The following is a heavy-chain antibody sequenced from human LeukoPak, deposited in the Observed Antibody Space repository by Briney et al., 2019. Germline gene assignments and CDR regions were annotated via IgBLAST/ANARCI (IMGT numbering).Heavy chain of an antibody. CDR3: ARAQTRSGSYADDAFDI. J-gene: IGHJ3*02. CDR1: GFTVSSNY. CDR2: IYSGGST. V-gene: IGHV3-53*01. Sequence: GGSLRLSCAASGFTVSSNYMSWVRQAPGKGLEWVSVIYSGGSTYYADSVKGRFTISRDNAKNSLYLQMNSLRAEDTALYHCARAQTRSGSYADDAFDIWGQGTMVTVSS. D-gene: IGHD1-26*01.